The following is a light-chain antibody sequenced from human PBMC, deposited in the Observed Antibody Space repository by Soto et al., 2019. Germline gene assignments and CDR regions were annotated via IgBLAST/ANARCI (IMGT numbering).Light chain of an antibody. CDR1: QSISSW. Sequence: DIQMTQSPSTLSASVGDRVTITCRASQSISSWLAWYQQKPGKAPKLVIYKASRLESGVTYRFSGRGSGTDFPLTISSVQPVDFATYYCQKYNSYLITFGQGTRLEIK. V-gene: IGKV1-5*03. CDR2: KAS. J-gene: IGKJ5*01. CDR3: QKYNSYLIT.